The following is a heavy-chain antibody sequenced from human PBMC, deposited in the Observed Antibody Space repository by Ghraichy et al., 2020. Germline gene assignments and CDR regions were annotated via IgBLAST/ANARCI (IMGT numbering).Heavy chain of an antibody. CDR2: ISSSSSYI. V-gene: IGHV3-21*01. J-gene: IGHJ5*02. CDR3: ARVRYGPPGGYDYEGWFDP. Sequence: LSLTCAASGFTFSSYSMNWVRQAPGKGLEWVSSISSSSSYIYYADSVKGQFTISRDNAKNSLYLQMNSLRAEDTAVYYCARVRYGPPGGYDYEGWFDPWGQGTLVTVSS. D-gene: IGHD5-12*01. CDR1: GFTFSSYS.